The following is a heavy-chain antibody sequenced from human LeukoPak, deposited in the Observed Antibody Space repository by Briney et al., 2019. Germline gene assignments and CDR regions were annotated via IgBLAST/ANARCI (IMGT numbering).Heavy chain of an antibody. Sequence: SETLSLTCIVSSASISTYYWSWIRQPPGEGLEWIGYIYHSGTSNYNPSLKSRVTISVDTSKNQFSLKLSSVTAADTAVYYCAREGRYCSGGSCYSGYYYYYMDVWGKGTTVTVSS. CDR2: IYHSGTS. J-gene: IGHJ6*03. CDR1: SASISTYY. V-gene: IGHV4-59*01. D-gene: IGHD2-15*01. CDR3: AREGRYCSGGSCYSGYYYYYMDV.